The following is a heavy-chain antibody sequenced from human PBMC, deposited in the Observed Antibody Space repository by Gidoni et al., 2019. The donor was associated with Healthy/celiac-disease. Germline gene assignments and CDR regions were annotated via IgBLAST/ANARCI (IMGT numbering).Heavy chain of an antibody. J-gene: IGHJ3*02. Sequence: QVQLQESAPGLVKPSETLSLTCTVSGGSISSYYWSWIRQPPGKGLEWIGYIYYSGRTNYNPSLKSRVTISVDTSKNQFSLKLSSVTAADTAVYYCARDRDGYNYAHAFDIWGQGTMVTVSS. CDR1: GGSISSYY. CDR3: ARDRDGYNYAHAFDI. CDR2: IYYSGRT. V-gene: IGHV4-59*01. D-gene: IGHD5-12*01.